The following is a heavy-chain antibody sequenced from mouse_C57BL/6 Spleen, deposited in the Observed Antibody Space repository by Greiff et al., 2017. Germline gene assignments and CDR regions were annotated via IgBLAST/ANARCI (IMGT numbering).Heavy chain of an antibody. CDR3: ARNRPHYYGSSYGYFDV. D-gene: IGHD1-1*01. CDR2: IDPSDSYT. J-gene: IGHJ1*03. V-gene: IGHV1-69*01. Sequence: QVQLKQPGAELVMPGASVKLSCKASGYTFTSYWMHWVKQRPGQGLEWIGEIDPSDSYTNYNQKFKGKSTLTVDKSSSTAYMQLSSLTSEDSAVYYCARNRPHYYGSSYGYFDVWGTGTTVTVSS. CDR1: GYTFTSYW.